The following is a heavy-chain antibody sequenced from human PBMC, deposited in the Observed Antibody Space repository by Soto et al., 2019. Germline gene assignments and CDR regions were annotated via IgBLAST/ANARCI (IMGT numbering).Heavy chain of an antibody. Sequence: GGSLRLSCAASGFTFSSYDMHWVRQAPGKGLEWVSAIGTAGDTYYPGSVKGRFTISKENAKNSLYLQMNSLRAGDTAVYYCARDKSSSGWYSYYYGMDVWGQGTTVTVSS. CDR1: GFTFSSYD. J-gene: IGHJ6*02. D-gene: IGHD6-19*01. CDR2: IGTAGDT. CDR3: ARDKSSSGWYSYYYGMDV. V-gene: IGHV3-13*01.